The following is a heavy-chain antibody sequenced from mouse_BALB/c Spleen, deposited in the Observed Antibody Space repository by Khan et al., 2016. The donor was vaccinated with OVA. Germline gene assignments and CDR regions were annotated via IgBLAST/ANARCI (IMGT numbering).Heavy chain of an antibody. CDR2: VSTGGLYT. CDR1: GFTFRTYG. CDR3: ARLAYYYDSEGFAY. V-gene: IGHV5-6*01. J-gene: IGHJ3*01. Sequence: EVELVESGGDVVKPGGSLKLSCAASGFTFRTYGMSWVRQTPDKRLEWVATVSTGGLYTYYPTTVKGRFTISRDNAKNTLYLQMSSLKSEDTAMFYCARLAYYYDSEGFAYWGQGTLVTVSA. D-gene: IGHD1-1*01.